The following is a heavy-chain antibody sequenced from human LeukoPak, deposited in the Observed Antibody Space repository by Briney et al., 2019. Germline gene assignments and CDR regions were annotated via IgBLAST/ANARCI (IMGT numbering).Heavy chain of an antibody. J-gene: IGHJ6*02. V-gene: IGHV5-51*01. CDR1: GYSFINYW. CDR3: ARRGNVRSGSYYGMDV. CDR2: IYPGDSDA. D-gene: IGHD3-10*01. Sequence: GESLKISCKVSGYSFINYWIGWVRQLPGKGLEWMGVIYPGDSDARYSPSLQGQVTFSADKSISTAYLQWSSLKASDTAMYYCARRGNVRSGSYYGMDVWGQGTTVTVSS.